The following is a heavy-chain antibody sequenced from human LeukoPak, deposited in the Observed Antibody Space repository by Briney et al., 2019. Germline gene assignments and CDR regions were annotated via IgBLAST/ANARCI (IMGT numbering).Heavy chain of an antibody. V-gene: IGHV4-61*01. Sequence: SETLSLTCTVSGYSISSGSYYWSWIRQPPGRGLEWIGEINHIGHTNYNPSLKSRLIMSVDTSKNQFSLKLNSVTAADTAVYYCARLEGRWDDYTKYYFHYWGQGTLVLVSS. CDR3: ARLEGRWDDYTKYYFHY. CDR1: GYSISSGSYY. J-gene: IGHJ4*02. CDR2: INHIGHT. D-gene: IGHD4-11*01.